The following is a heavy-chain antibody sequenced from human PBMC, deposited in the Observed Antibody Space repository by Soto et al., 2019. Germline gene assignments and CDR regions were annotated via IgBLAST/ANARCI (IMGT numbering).Heavy chain of an antibody. CDR2: ISGGSEST. V-gene: IGHV3-23*01. D-gene: IGHD5-12*01. J-gene: IGHJ4*02. Sequence: EVQLLESGGGLVQPGGSLRLSCAASGFTFSSYAMSWVRQASGKGLAWVSAISGGSESTYFADSVKGRFSISRDNSRNTLFLQMNSLRAEDTALYYCAKAFFYNYGGSGGHNDYWGQGTLVAVSS. CDR3: AKAFFYNYGGSGGHNDY. CDR1: GFTFSSYA.